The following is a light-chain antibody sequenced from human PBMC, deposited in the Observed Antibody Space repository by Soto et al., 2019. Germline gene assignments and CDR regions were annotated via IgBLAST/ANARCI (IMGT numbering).Light chain of an antibody. CDR1: QSVSSY. CDR3: QQRSNWPPRIT. Sequence: EIVLTQSPATLSLSPGERATLSCMASQSVSSYLAWYQQKPGQAPRLLIYDASNRATGIPARFSGSGSGTDFTLTISSLEPEDFAVYYCQQRSNWPPRITFGQGTRLEIK. J-gene: IGKJ5*01. CDR2: DAS. V-gene: IGKV3-11*01.